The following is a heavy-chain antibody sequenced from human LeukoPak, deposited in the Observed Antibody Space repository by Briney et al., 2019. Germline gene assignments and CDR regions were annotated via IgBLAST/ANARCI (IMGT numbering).Heavy chain of an antibody. CDR1: GGSFSGYS. D-gene: IGHD5-18*01. Sequence: PSETLSLTCAVYGGSFSGYSWSWIRQPPGKGLEWIGYIYHSGSTYYNPSLKSRVTISVDRSKNQFSLKLSSVTAADTAVYYCARGNSYGSLLQYYYYGMDVWGQGTTVTVSS. J-gene: IGHJ6*02. CDR3: ARGNSYGSLLQYYYYGMDV. CDR2: IYHSGST. V-gene: IGHV4-30-2*01.